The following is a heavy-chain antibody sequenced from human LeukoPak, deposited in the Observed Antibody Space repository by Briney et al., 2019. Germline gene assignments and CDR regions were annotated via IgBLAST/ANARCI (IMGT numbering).Heavy chain of an antibody. J-gene: IGHJ4*02. Sequence: GGSLRLSCAASGFTSSSYGMHWVRQAPGKGLEWVAVISYDGSNKYYADSVKGRFTISRDNSKNTLYLQMNSLRAEDTAVYYCAKDFRPIAAAGTVDYWGQGTLVTVSS. CDR2: ISYDGSNK. CDR1: GFTSSSYG. D-gene: IGHD6-13*01. CDR3: AKDFRPIAAAGTVDY. V-gene: IGHV3-30*18.